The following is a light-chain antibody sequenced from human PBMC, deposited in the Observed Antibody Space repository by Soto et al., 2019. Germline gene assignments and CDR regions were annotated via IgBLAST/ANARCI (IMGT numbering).Light chain of an antibody. J-gene: IGKJ1*01. CDR1: QSVASSY. Sequence: EVVLTQSPGTLSLSPGERVTLSCRASQSVASSYLAWYQQKPGRAPRLLFYSASSRATGIPDRFSGSGSGKDLTLTIRRLGHEDVAVYYCLHFGSFPETFGQGTNVE. V-gene: IGKV3-20*01. CDR3: LHFGSFPET. CDR2: SAS.